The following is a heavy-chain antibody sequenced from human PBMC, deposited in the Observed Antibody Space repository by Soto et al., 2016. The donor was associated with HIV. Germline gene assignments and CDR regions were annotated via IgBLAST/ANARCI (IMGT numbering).Heavy chain of an antibody. CDR3: VKETYG. J-gene: IGHJ6*01. CDR2: ITAKGSST. CDR1: GFTFSNFT. V-gene: IGHV3-64D*06. Sequence: EVQLVESGGGLVQPGGSLRLSCTASGFTFSNFTMHWVRQAPGKRLEYVSAITAKGSSTYYADSVKGRFTISRDNSKNTLFFQMSSLRSEDTALYYCVKETYG.